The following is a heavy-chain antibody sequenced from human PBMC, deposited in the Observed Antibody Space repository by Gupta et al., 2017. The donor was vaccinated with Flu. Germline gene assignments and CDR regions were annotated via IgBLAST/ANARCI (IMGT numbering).Heavy chain of an antibody. CDR3: ARGHWDS. Sequence: TLSDHDVSWCRQAPGKAVDWVSFLSSRDYPYYTESVKGRFTISIYSARISVYLQMDSLRAEDTALYYCARGHWDSWGQGTLVTVSS. V-gene: IGHV3-48*03. CDR1: TLSDHD. CDR2: LSSRDYP. J-gene: IGHJ4*02.